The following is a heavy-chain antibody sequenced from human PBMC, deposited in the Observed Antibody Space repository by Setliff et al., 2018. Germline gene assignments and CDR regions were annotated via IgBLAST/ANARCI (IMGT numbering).Heavy chain of an antibody. CDR1: RFTFSNYW. Sequence: PGGSLRLSCAASRFTFSNYWMSWVRQAPGKGLEWVANIKEDGSEKYYVDSVKGRFTISRDNAKNSLDLQMDSLRAEDTAVYYCARDRPKAVGGGEDAFDIWGQGTMVTVSS. D-gene: IGHD6-19*01. J-gene: IGHJ3*02. V-gene: IGHV3-7*01. CDR2: IKEDGSEK. CDR3: ARDRPKAVGGGEDAFDI.